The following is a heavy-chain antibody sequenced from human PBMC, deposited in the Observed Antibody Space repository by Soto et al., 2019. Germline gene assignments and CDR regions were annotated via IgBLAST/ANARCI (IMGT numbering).Heavy chain of an antibody. Sequence: LTLVNPTQTLTLTCTLSGFSLNTNGVSVNWIRQPPGKALEWLARIDWDDDKYYNSSLKTRLTISRDSSRNQVVLTMTNMDPVDTGTYFCARNPIWDYGDPRNAFDIWGQGTSVTVSS. CDR1: GFSLNTNGVS. CDR2: IDWDDDK. D-gene: IGHD4-17*01. CDR3: ARNPIWDYGDPRNAFDI. J-gene: IGHJ3*02. V-gene: IGHV2-70*12.